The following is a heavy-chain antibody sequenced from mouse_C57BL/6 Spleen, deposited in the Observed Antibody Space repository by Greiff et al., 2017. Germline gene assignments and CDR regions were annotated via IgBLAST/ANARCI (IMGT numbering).Heavy chain of an antibody. CDR2: ISNGGGST. CDR1: GFTFSDYY. J-gene: IGHJ1*03. CDR3: ARRGSSFWYFDV. Sequence: EVKLVESGGGLVQPGGSLKLSCAASGFTFSDYYMYWVRQTPEKRLEWVAYISNGGGSTYYPDTVQGRFTFSRDNAKNTLYPQMSRLKSEDTAVYYCARRGSSFWYFDVWGTGTTVTGPS. D-gene: IGHD1-1*01. V-gene: IGHV5-12*01.